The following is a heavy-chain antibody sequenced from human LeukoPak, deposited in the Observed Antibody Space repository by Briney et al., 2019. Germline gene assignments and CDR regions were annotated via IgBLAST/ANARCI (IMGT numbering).Heavy chain of an antibody. CDR3: ARAQTYGDSRLLLDY. Sequence: PGGSLRLSCAASGFTFGNYGMSWVRHAPGKGLEWVSGINWNGGSTVYADSVEGRFTISRDNAKNSQYLQMNSLRVEDTASYYCARAQTYGDSRLLLDYWGQGTLVTVSS. V-gene: IGHV3-20*04. CDR2: INWNGGST. CDR1: GFTFGNYG. J-gene: IGHJ4*02. D-gene: IGHD2-21*02.